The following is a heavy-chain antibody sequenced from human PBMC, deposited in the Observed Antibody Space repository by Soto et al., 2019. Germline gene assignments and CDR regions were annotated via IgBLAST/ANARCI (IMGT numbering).Heavy chain of an antibody. V-gene: IGHV3-15*07. Sequence: GGSLRLSCAASGFTFSNAWINWVRQAQGKGLEWVGRIKSKTDGGTTDYAEPVKGRFAISRDDSNNMVYLQMNSLKIEDTAVYYCTTDYYSTIIIVRFAYWGHGTLVTVSS. CDR2: IKSKTDGGTT. J-gene: IGHJ4*01. D-gene: IGHD3-22*01. CDR1: GFTFSNAW. CDR3: TTDYYSTIIIVRFAY.